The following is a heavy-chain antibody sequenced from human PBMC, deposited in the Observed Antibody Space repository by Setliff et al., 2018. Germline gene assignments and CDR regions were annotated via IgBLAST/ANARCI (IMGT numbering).Heavy chain of an antibody. CDR3: AREGVDTRSSTDYRYYTDV. CDR1: GGTFSSYG. D-gene: IGHD5-18*01. V-gene: IGHV1-69*05. J-gene: IGHJ6*03. CDR2: TIPTFGST. Sequence: SVKVSCKASGGTFSSYGISWVRQAPGQGLEWMGGTIPTFGSTNYAQKFQDRVTIITDESTSTAYMELRSLRTEDTAVYYCAREGVDTRSSTDYRYYTDVWGKGTTVTVSS.